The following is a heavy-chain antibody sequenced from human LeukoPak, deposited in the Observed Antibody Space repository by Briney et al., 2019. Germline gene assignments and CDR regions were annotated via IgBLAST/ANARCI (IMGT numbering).Heavy chain of an antibody. Sequence: SVKVSCKASGGTFSSYGISWVRQAPGQGLEWMGRIIPIFGTANYAQKFQGRVTITTDESTSTAYMELGSLRSEDTAVYYCAGDRWGSPNSAITIFGVVSGNWFDPWGQGTLVTVSS. J-gene: IGHJ5*02. CDR2: IIPIFGTA. CDR1: GGTFSSYG. D-gene: IGHD3-3*01. V-gene: IGHV1-69*05. CDR3: AGDRWGSPNSAITIFGVVSGNWFDP.